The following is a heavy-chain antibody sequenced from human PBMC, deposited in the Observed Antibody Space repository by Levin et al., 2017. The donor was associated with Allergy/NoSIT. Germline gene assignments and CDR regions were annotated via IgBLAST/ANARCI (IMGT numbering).Heavy chain of an antibody. CDR1: GFTFGDYA. CDR3: ARGGPPNYDYNWGSYRDGYSDY. Sequence: AGGSLRLSCTGSGFTFGDYAMSWVRQAPGKGLEWVGFIRNKAHGGTTEYAASVKGRLTISRDDSKSIAYLQMNSLKTEDTAMYFCARGGPPNYDYNWGSYRDGYSDYWGQGTLVTVSS. J-gene: IGHJ4*02. CDR2: IRNKAHGGTT. V-gene: IGHV3-49*04. D-gene: IGHD3-16*02.